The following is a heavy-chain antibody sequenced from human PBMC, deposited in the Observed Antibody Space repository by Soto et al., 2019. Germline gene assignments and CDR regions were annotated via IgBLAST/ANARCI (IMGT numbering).Heavy chain of an antibody. CDR3: KRFYYYGSAIDY. CDR2: IYYSGST. CDR1: GGSISSSSYY. D-gene: IGHD3-10*01. J-gene: IGHJ4*02. V-gene: IGHV4-39*01. Sequence: SLTCTVSGGSISSSSYYWGWIRQPPGKGLEWIGSIYYSGSTYYNPSLKSRVTISVDTSKNQFSLKLSSVTAADTAVYYCKRFYYYGSAIDYWGQGTLVTVSS.